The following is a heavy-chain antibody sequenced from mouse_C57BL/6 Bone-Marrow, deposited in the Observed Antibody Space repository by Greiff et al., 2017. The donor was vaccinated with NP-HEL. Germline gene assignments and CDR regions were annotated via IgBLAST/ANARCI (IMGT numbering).Heavy chain of an antibody. CDR2: IYPRSGNT. CDR3: ARWTAWFAY. Sequence: VQLQQSGAELARPGASVKLSCKASGYTFTSYGISWVKQRTGQGLEWIGEIYPRSGNTYYNEKFKGKATLTADKSSSTAYMELRSLTSADSAVYFCARWTAWFAYWGQGTLVTVSA. V-gene: IGHV1-81*01. J-gene: IGHJ3*01. CDR1: GYTFTSYG.